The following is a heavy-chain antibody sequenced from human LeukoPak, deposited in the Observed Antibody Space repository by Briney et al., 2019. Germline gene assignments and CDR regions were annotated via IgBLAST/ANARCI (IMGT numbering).Heavy chain of an antibody. D-gene: IGHD6-19*01. CDR1: GFTVSSNY. CDR2: IYSGGST. CDR3: ARDRWSSGWELYFQH. Sequence: GGSLRLSCAASGFTVSSNYMSWVRQAPGKGLEWVSDIYSGGSTYYADSVKGRFTISRDNSKNTLYLQMNSLRAEDTAVYYCARDRWSSGWELYFQHWGQGTLVTVSS. J-gene: IGHJ1*01. V-gene: IGHV3-53*01.